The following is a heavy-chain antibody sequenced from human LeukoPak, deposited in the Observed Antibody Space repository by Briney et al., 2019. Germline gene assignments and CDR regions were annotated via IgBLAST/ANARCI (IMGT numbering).Heavy chain of an antibody. CDR1: GGTFSSYA. CDR3: ARYYYDSSGYYYGLDY. J-gene: IGHJ4*02. CDR2: IIPILGIA. V-gene: IGHV1-69*04. D-gene: IGHD3-22*01. Sequence: SVKVSCKASGGTFSSYAISWVRQAPGQGLEWMGRIIPILGIANYAQKFQGRVTITADKSTSTAYMELSSLRSEDTAVYYCARYYYDSSGYYYGLDYWGQGTLVTVSS.